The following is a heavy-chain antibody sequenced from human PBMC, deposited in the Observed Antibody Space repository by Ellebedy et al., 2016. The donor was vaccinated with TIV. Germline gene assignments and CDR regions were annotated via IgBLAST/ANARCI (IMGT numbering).Heavy chain of an antibody. Sequence: SGPTLVKPTQALTLTCSFSGFSLRTSGVGVGWIRQSPGKALECLALIYWDDDKRYRPSLKSRLTITKDTSNNLVVLIMTNMDPVDTATYYCAHRLGPSGSSWDVGFFDHWGQGTLVTVSS. CDR1: GFSLRTSGVG. CDR2: IYWDDDK. CDR3: AHRLGPSGSSWDVGFFDH. J-gene: IGHJ4*02. V-gene: IGHV2-5*02. D-gene: IGHD6-13*01.